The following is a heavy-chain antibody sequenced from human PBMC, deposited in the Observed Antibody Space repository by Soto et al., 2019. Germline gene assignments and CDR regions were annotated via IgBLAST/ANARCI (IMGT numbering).Heavy chain of an antibody. J-gene: IGHJ3*01. CDR1: GGSFSGYY. D-gene: IGHD2-15*01. CDR2: INHSGST. V-gene: IGHV4-34*01. CDR3: ATYCGIGGCPPGPWN. Sequence: SETLSLTCAVYGGSFSGYYWSWIRQPPGKGLEWIGEINHSGSTNYNPSLKSRVTISVDTSKNQFSLKLSSEDTAVYYCATYCGIGGCPPGPWNWGPGTMVTVSS.